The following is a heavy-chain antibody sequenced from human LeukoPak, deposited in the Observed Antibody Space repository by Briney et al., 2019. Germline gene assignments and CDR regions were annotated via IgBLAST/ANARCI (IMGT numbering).Heavy chain of an antibody. V-gene: IGHV3-23*01. CDR3: AKDCSSTSCYERDNYYYYGMDV. J-gene: IGHJ6*04. CDR1: GFTFSSYA. Sequence: GGSLRLSCAASGFTFSSYAMSWVRQAPGKGLEWVSAISGSGGSTYYADSVKRRFTISRDNSKNTLYLQMNCLRAEDTAVYYCAKDCSSTSCYERDNYYYYGMDVWGKGTTVTVSS. D-gene: IGHD2-2*01. CDR2: ISGSGGST.